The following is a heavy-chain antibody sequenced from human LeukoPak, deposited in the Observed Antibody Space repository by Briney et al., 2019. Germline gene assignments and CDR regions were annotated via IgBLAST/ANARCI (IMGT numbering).Heavy chain of an antibody. CDR2: IYTSGST. CDR1: GGPISSYY. D-gene: IGHD3-10*01. J-gene: IGHJ5*02. Sequence: SETLSLTCTVSGGPISSYYWSWIRQPAGKGLEWIGRIYTSGSTNYNPSLKSRVTMSVDTSKNQFSLKLSSVTAADTAVYYCARDPRYYGSGSYHNWFDPWGQGTLVTVSS. CDR3: ARDPRYYGSGSYHNWFDP. V-gene: IGHV4-4*07.